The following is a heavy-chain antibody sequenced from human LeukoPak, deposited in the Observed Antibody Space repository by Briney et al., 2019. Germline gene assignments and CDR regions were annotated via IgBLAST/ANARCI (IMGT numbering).Heavy chain of an antibody. CDR1: GFTFSSYA. CDR3: ARDIVVVPAPPVSYYYGMDV. J-gene: IGHJ6*02. CDR2: ICGSGGST. D-gene: IGHD2-2*01. Sequence: GGSLRLSCAASGFTFSSYAMSWVRQAPGKGLEWVSAICGSGGSTYYADSVKGRFTISRDNSKNTLYLQMNSLRAEDTAVYYCARDIVVVPAPPVSYYYGMDVWGQGTTVTVSS. V-gene: IGHV3-23*01.